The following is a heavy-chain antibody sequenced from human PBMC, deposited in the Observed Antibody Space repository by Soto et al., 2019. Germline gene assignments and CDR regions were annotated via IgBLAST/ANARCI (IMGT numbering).Heavy chain of an antibody. V-gene: IGHV3-7*03. CDR1: GFTFSRFW. Sequence: EVQDVESGGGLVQPGGSLRLSCAASGFTFSRFWMSWVRQAPGKGLEWVANIKEDGSEEHYIDSVKGRFTISRDNAKNSLYLQMNSLRVDDTARYYCAIYYDGGVDFRGQGTLVTVSS. CDR3: AIYYDGGVDF. D-gene: IGHD3-3*01. CDR2: IKEDGSEE. J-gene: IGHJ4*02.